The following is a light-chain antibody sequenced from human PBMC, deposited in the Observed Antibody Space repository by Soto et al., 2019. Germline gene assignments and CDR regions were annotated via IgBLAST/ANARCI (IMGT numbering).Light chain of an antibody. J-gene: IGKJ3*01. Sequence: EIVLTQSPDTLSLSPGERATLSCGSSQSISSYLAGYQQRPGQAPRLLVYDASKRPTGIPDRGRGSESGTVFTLTISGLEPEDFAVSYCQQRSDWAFGFGPGTRVDFK. CDR3: QQRSDWAFG. CDR2: DAS. CDR1: QSISSY. V-gene: IGKV3-11*01.